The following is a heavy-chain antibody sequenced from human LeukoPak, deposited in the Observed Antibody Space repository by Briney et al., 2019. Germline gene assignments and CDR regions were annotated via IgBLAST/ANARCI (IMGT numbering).Heavy chain of an antibody. D-gene: IGHD4-11*01. CDR2: TKPNSGDT. J-gene: IGHJ4*02. CDR1: GYTFTNYD. Sequence: ASVFVSFTSSGYTFTNYDINWVRQATGQGLEGLGCTKPNSGDTGYAQKFQGRVAMTRNTSISTAYLELSSLRSDDTAVYYCARGPPERTYSDYWGQGTLVTVSS. CDR3: ARGPPERTYSDY. V-gene: IGHV1-8*01.